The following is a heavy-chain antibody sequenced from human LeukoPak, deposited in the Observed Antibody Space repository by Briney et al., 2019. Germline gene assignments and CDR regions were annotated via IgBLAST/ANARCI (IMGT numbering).Heavy chain of an antibody. CDR3: ARDRSQTTWIDY. V-gene: IGHV4-59*01. CDR1: GGSISSYY. J-gene: IGHJ4*02. Sequence: SETLSLTCTVSGGSISSYYWSWIRQPPGKGLEWIGYIYYSGSTNYNPSLKSRVTISVDTSKNQFSLKLSSVTAADTAVYYCARDRSQTTWIDYWGQGTLVTVSS. CDR2: IYYSGST. D-gene: IGHD4-17*01.